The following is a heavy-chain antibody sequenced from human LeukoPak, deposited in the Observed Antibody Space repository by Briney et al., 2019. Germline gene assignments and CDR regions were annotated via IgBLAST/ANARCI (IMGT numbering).Heavy chain of an antibody. J-gene: IGHJ4*02. CDR1: GFTFSSYA. CDR3: AKDRMIVVVPAAIAFDC. V-gene: IGHV3-23*01. Sequence: GGSLRLSCAASGFTFSSYAMSWVRQAPGKGLEWVSAISGSGGSTYYADSVKGRFTISRDNSNNTLYLQMNSLRAEDTAIYYCAKDRMIVVVPAAIAFDCWGQGTLVTVSS. D-gene: IGHD2-2*01. CDR2: ISGSGGST.